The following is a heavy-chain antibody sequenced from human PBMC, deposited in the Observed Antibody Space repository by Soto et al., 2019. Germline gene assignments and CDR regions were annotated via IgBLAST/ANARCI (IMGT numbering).Heavy chain of an antibody. V-gene: IGHV3-30*18. CDR2: ISYDGKNE. CDR1: GFIFSNYG. CDR3: VKDVGWNYVADH. J-gene: IGHJ5*02. D-gene: IGHD1-7*01. Sequence: QVQLVESGGGVVQPGRSLRLSCAASGFIFSNYGMHWVRQAPGKGLEGVAVISYDGKNEYYADSVKGRFTNARDNSKNTLYLQMNNLRGEDTAMYYCVKDVGWNYVADHWGQGTLINVSS.